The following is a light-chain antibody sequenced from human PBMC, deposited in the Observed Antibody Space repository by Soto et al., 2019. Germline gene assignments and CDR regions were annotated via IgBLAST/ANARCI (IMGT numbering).Light chain of an antibody. J-gene: IGKJ5*01. Sequence: EIVMTQSPATLSVSPGQTATLSCRASQTVARDLAWYQHKPGQAPRLLIYGASTSDTVIPARFSGSGSATEFTLTISSLQAEDFAVYYCLQYNHWPPITFGQGTRLEIK. CDR1: QTVARD. CDR2: GAS. V-gene: IGKV3-15*01. CDR3: LQYNHWPPIT.